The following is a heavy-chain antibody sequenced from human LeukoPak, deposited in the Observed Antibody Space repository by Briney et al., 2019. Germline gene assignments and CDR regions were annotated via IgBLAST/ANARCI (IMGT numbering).Heavy chain of an antibody. Sequence: PSETLSLTCSVSGGSMRSDSSFWSWIRQPAGKGLEWIGRIYATGNTNCNPSLERRVTISVDTSKNQFSLELTSVTAAYTAVYYCARELGSDYGGYSPWRQGTLVTVSS. CDR3: ARELGSDYGGYSP. D-gene: IGHD4-23*01. J-gene: IGHJ5*02. CDR1: GGSMRSDSSF. V-gene: IGHV4-61*02. CDR2: IYATGNT.